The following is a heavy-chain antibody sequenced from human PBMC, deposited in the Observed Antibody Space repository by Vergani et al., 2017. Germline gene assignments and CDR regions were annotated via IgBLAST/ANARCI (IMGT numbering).Heavy chain of an antibody. J-gene: IGHJ6*03. CDR2: IYYSGST. CDR1: GGSISSSSYY. Sequence: QLQLQESGPGLVKPSETLSLTCTVSGGSISSSSYYWGWIRQPPGKGLEWIGSIYYSGSTYYNPSLKSRVTISVDTSKNQFSLKLSSVTAADTAVYYCARGLAYYDFWSGYYKAPYMDVWGKGTTVTVSS. CDR3: ARGLAYYDFWSGYYKAPYMDV. D-gene: IGHD3-3*01. V-gene: IGHV4-39*01.